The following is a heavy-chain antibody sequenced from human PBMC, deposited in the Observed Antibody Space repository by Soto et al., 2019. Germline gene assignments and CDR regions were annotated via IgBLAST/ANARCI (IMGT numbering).Heavy chain of an antibody. V-gene: IGHV4-61*01. CDR1: GGSVSSGSYY. CDR2: IYYSGST. Sequence: SETLSLTCTVSGGSVSSGSYYWNWIRQPPGKGLEWIGYIYYSGSTNYNPSLKSRVTISVDTSKNQFSLKLSSVTAADTAVYYCATYDILAAYYHWGQGTLVTVSS. D-gene: IGHD3-9*01. CDR3: ATYDILAAYYH. J-gene: IGHJ5*02.